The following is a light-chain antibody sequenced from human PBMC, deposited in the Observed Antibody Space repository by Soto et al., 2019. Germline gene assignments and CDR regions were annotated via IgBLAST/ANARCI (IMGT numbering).Light chain of an antibody. CDR2: DAS. J-gene: IGKJ5*01. Sequence: EIVLTQSPATLSLSPGERATLSCRASQSVSSYLAWYQLKPGQAPRLLIYDASNRATGIPARFSGSGSGTDFTLTISSLEPEYFAVYYCQQRSKWPTITFGQGTRLEIK. CDR3: QQRSKWPTIT. CDR1: QSVSSY. V-gene: IGKV3-11*01.